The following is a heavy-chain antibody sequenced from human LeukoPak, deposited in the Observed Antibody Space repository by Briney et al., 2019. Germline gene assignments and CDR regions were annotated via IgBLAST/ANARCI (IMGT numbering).Heavy chain of an antibody. D-gene: IGHD6-19*01. CDR3: ARVIAMAGLDY. V-gene: IGHV1-46*01. Sequence: ASVKVSCKASGYTFTSYGISWVRQAPGQGLEWMGLINPTGDSTGYAQKFQGRVTMTRDMSTSTDFMELSSLRSDDTAVYYCARVIAMAGLDYWGQGTLVTVSS. CDR1: GYTFTSYG. J-gene: IGHJ4*02. CDR2: INPTGDST.